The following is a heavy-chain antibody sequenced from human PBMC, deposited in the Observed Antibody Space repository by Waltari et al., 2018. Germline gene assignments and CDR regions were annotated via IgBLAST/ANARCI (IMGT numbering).Heavy chain of an antibody. D-gene: IGHD5-12*01. CDR3: ATYIGASLGTAAFDV. J-gene: IGHJ3*01. CDR1: VGSISSNSHY. CDR2: VSYTGAT. V-gene: IGHV4-39*01. Sequence: QLQLQESGPGLGKPSATLSLTCSVSVGSISSNSHYSGWIRQPPGQGLQWIATVSYTGATYSSPSLESRVTISRDTSKNQVSLKLGSVTAADTAVYYCATYIGASLGTAAFDVWGQGTMLTVSS.